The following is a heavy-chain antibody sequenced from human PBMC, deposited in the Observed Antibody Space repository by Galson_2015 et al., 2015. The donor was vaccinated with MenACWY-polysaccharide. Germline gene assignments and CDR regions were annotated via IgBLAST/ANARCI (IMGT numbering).Heavy chain of an antibody. CDR1: GFTFSTYC. CDR3: ARGYSAYD. J-gene: IGHJ4*02. CDR2: IKSDGSST. D-gene: IGHD5-12*01. V-gene: IGHV3-74*01. Sequence: ALRLSCAASGFTFSTYCMHWVRQAPGKGLVWVSRIKSDGSSTNYADSVKGRFTISRDNAKNTLYLQMNSLRAEDTALYYCARGYSAYDWGQGTLV.